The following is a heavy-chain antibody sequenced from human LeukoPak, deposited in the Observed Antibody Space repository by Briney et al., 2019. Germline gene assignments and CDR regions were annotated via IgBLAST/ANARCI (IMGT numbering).Heavy chain of an antibody. CDR3: ANQGGSGWYVGY. J-gene: IGHJ4*02. CDR1: GFTFSDYG. CDR2: IRNDGSYE. D-gene: IGHD6-19*01. Sequence: PGGSLRLSCAASGFTFSDYGMHWVRQAPGKGLEWVAFIRNDGSYEYYPDSVKGRFTISRDNSKNTLYLQMNSLRAEDTAVYYCANQGGSGWYVGYWGQGALITVSS. V-gene: IGHV3-30*02.